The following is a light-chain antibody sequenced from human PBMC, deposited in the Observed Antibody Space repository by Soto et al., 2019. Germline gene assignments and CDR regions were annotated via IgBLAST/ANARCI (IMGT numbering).Light chain of an antibody. V-gene: IGKV3-15*01. CDR1: QSVSSN. Sequence: EIVMTQSPATLSVSPGERATLSCRASQSVSSNVAWYQQKPGQPPRLLIYGASTRATTIPARFSGGGSGTEFTLTISSLQSEDFAVYYCQQFNDWPRTFGQGTKVDIK. CDR3: QQFNDWPRT. CDR2: GAS. J-gene: IGKJ1*01.